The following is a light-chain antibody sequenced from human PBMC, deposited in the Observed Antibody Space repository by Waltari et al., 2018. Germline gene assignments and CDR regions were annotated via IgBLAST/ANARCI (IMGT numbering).Light chain of an antibody. V-gene: IGLV4-69*01. CDR1: SEHSAHA. CDR2: IDGGGGH. Sequence: QLAVTQSPSASASLGASVKLPCTLRSEHSAHAIAWPPHPPETGPRFLMKIDGGGGHTKGDGIPDRFSGFSSGAERYLTISSLQYEDEAAYYCQTWDPDTVVFGGGTKLTV. J-gene: IGLJ2*01. CDR3: QTWDPDTVV.